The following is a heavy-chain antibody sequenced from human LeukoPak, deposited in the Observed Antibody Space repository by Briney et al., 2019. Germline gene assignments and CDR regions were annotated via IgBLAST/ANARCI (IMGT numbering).Heavy chain of an antibody. V-gene: IGHV4-59*01. CDR3: ARVFMVLPDI. CDR2: IYYSGST. D-gene: IGHD3-10*01. J-gene: IGHJ3*02. Sequence: SETLSLTCTVSGGSISSYYWSWIRQPPGKGLEWIGYIYYSGSTNYNPSLKSRVTISVDTSKNQFSLKLSSVTAEDTAVYYCARVFMVLPDIWGQGTMVTVSS. CDR1: GGSISSYY.